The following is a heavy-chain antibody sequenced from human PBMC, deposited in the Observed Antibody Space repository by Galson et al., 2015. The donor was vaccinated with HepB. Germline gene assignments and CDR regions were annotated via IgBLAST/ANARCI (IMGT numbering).Heavy chain of an antibody. Sequence: QSGAEVKQPGKSLRISCEGSGYIFTYFYINWVRQMPGKGLEWLVRIDPTDSSTTYNPSFRGHVSFSVDTSISTAYLQWSSLKASDTAIYYCALNIETPAGALDIWGQGTMVTVSS. V-gene: IGHV5-10-1*01. J-gene: IGHJ3*02. CDR3: ALNIETPAGALDI. CDR1: GYIFTYFY. CDR2: IDPTDSST. D-gene: IGHD3-10*01.